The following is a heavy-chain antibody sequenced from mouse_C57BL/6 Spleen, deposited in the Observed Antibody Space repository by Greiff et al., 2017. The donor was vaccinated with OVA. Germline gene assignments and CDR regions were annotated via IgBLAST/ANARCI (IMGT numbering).Heavy chain of an antibody. D-gene: IGHD1-1*01. Sequence: VQLQQPGAELVRPGTSVKLSCKASGYTFTSYWMHWVKQRPGQGLEWIGVIDTSDSYTNYNQKFKGKAPLTVDTSSSTAYMQLSSLTSEDSSVDYCARGGITTLVAKAYWGQGTLVTVSA. V-gene: IGHV1-59*01. CDR3: ARGGITTLVAKAY. CDR1: GYTFTSYW. J-gene: IGHJ3*01. CDR2: IDTSDSYT.